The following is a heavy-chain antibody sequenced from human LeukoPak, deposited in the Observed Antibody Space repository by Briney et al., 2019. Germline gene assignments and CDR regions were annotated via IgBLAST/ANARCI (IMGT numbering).Heavy chain of an antibody. J-gene: IGHJ3*02. CDR2: INGDGSTT. Sequence: GGSLRLSCTASGFTFSRHGMHWVRQAPGKGPVWVARINGDGSTTAYADSVKGRFTISRDNAKNTVYLQMRSLTDEDTAVFYCAILDTTVTPSSAFDIWGQGTMVTVSS. V-gene: IGHV3-74*01. CDR1: GFTFSRHG. D-gene: IGHD4-17*01. CDR3: AILDTTVTPSSAFDI.